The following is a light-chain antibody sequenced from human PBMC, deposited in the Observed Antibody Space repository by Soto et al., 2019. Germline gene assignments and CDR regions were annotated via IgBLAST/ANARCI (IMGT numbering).Light chain of an antibody. J-gene: IGLJ3*02. CDR2: GNS. CDR3: QSYDSSLSGSV. V-gene: IGLV1-40*01. Sequence: QSVLTQPPAVSGAPGQRVTISCTGSSSYIGAGYDVHWYQQLPGTAPKLLIYGNSNRPSGVPDRFSGSKSGTSASLAITGIQAEDEADYYCQSYDSSLSGSVFGGGTKLTVL. CDR1: SSYIGAGYD.